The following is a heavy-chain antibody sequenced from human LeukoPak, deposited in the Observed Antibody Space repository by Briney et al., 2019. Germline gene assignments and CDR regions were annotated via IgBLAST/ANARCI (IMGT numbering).Heavy chain of an antibody. Sequence: ASVKVSCKASGYTFTSYYMHWVRQAPGQGLEWMGIINPSGGSTSYAQKFQGRVTMTRDTSTSTVYMELSSLRSEDTAVYYCARENLRPMVGGDFDYWGQGPLVTVSS. CDR3: ARENLRPMVGGDFDY. D-gene: IGHD3-10*01. J-gene: IGHJ4*02. CDR2: INPSGGST. CDR1: GYTFTSYY. V-gene: IGHV1-46*01.